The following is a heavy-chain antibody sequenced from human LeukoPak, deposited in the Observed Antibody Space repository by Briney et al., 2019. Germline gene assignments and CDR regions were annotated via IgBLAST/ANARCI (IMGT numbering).Heavy chain of an antibody. J-gene: IGHJ4*02. Sequence: PGGSLRLSCTASGFTFNSYAVHWVRQAPGKGLEWVAVISYDGNKKYYADSVKGRFTISRDNSKNTLYLQMNSLRAEDTAVYYCAKDRDGDYVYDYWGQGTLVTVSS. D-gene: IGHD4-17*01. CDR2: ISYDGNKK. CDR3: AKDRDGDYVYDY. V-gene: IGHV3-30-3*01. CDR1: GFTFNSYA.